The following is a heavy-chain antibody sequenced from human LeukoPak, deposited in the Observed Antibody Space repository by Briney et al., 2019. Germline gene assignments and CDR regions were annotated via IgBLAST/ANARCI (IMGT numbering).Heavy chain of an antibody. CDR3: ARDLDGGSSRKTGAFDI. CDR2: IKQDGSEK. J-gene: IGHJ3*02. V-gene: IGHV3-7*01. Sequence: ETLSLTCTVSGGSIRSGNYWWSWVRQAPGRGLEWVANIKQDGSEKFYVDSVMGRFTISRDNAKNSLYLQMNSLRAVDTAVYYCARDLDGGSSRKTGAFDIWGQGRMVTVSS. CDR1: GGSIRSGNYW. D-gene: IGHD2-2*01.